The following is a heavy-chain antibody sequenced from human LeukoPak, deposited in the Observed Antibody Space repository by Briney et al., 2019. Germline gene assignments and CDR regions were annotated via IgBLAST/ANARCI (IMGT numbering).Heavy chain of an antibody. Sequence: GGSLTLSCAASGFSFSNYWMSWVRQAPGKGLEWVANINKDGSVKYYVVSVEGRFTISRDNAENSLYAQMNSLRAEDTALYICARAGTYETPWYHWGERTHVTVSS. V-gene: IGHV3-7*01. CDR1: GFSFSNYW. CDR3: ARAGTYETPWYH. D-gene: IGHD3-22*01. CDR2: INKDGSVK. J-gene: IGHJ5*02.